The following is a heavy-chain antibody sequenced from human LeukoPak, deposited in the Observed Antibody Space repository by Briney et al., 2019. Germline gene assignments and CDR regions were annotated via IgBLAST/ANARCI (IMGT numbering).Heavy chain of an antibody. CDR3: VRGSGFDY. V-gene: IGHV3-48*02. CDR2: ISSSSSTI. CDR1: RFSFSSYG. Sequence: GGPLRLSCAASRFSFSSYGMNWVRQAPGKGLEWVSYISSSSSTIYYADSVKGRFTISRDNAKNSLYLQMNSLRDEDTAVYYCVRGSGFDYWGQGTLVTVSS. J-gene: IGHJ4*02. D-gene: IGHD6-19*01.